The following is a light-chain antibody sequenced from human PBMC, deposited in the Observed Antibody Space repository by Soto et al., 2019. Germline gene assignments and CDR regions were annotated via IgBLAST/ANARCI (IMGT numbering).Light chain of an antibody. CDR3: QQYGTSRGT. CDR1: QSVSSSF. J-gene: IGKJ2*01. Sequence: IVLTQSPDPLSLSPGERATLSCRASQSVSSSFLAWYQQKPGQAPRLLIYGASSRASGIPDRFSGSGSGTDFTLTISRLEPEDFAVYYCQQYGTSRGTFGQGTKLEIK. CDR2: GAS. V-gene: IGKV3-20*01.